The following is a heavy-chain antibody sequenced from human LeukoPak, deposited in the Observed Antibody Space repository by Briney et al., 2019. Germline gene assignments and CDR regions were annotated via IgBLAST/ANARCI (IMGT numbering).Heavy chain of an antibody. Sequence: GGSLRLSCAVSGFTFDDYAMHWVRQVPGKGLEWVSGINWNSDSIGYADSVKGRFTTSRDNAKNSLYLQMNSLRAEDTAVYYCARGPIAVAGYYFDYWGQGTLVTVSS. J-gene: IGHJ4*02. D-gene: IGHD6-19*01. CDR2: INWNSDSI. V-gene: IGHV3-9*01. CDR3: ARGPIAVAGYYFDY. CDR1: GFTFDDYA.